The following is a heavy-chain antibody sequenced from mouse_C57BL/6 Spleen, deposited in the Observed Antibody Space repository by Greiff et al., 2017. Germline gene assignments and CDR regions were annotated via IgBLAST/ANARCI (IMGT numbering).Heavy chain of an antibody. CDR1: GYAFTNYL. Sequence: VQLQESGAELVRPGTSVKVSCKASGYAFTNYLIEWVKQRPGQGLEWIGVINPGSGGTNYNEKFKGKATLTADKSSSTAYMQLSSLTSEDSAVYFCARAIYYGSSYRYLDFWGKGTTVTVSS. CDR3: ARAIYYGSSYRYLDF. D-gene: IGHD1-1*01. V-gene: IGHV1-54*01. CDR2: INPGSGGT. J-gene: IGHJ1*03.